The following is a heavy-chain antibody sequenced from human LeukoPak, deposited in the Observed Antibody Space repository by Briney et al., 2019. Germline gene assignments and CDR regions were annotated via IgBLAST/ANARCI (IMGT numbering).Heavy chain of an antibody. CDR2: IYYSGST. J-gene: IGHJ4*02. D-gene: IGHD5-18*01. CDR1: GGSISSGDYY. V-gene: IGHV4-30-4*01. Sequence: KASETLSLTCTVSGGSISSGDYYWSWIRQPPGKGLEWIGYIYYSGSTYYNPSLSSRVTISVDTSNNQFSLKLSSVTAADTAVYYCAREVQLWFIDYWGQGTLVTVSS. CDR3: AREVQLWFIDY.